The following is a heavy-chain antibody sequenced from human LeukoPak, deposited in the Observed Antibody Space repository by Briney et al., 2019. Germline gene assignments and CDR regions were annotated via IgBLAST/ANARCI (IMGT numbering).Heavy chain of an antibody. V-gene: IGHV3-21*01. D-gene: IGHD1-7*01. J-gene: IGHJ4*02. CDR1: GFTFISYS. CDR3: ARGTTDRFDY. CDR2: LSSGSTYI. Sequence: GGSLRLSCAASGFTFISYSMNWVRQAPGKGLEWVSSLSSGSTYIYYADSVKGRFTISRDNARNSLYLQMDSLRAEDTAVYYCARGTTDRFDYWGQGTLVTVSS.